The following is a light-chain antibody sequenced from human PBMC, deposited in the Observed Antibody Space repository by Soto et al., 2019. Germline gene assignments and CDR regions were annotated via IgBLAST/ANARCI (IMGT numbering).Light chain of an antibody. J-gene: IGKJ2*01. CDR1: QTVSSSY. Sequence: EIVLTQSPGTLSLSPGERATLSCRASQTVSSSYLAWYQQKPGQAPRLLIYGASTRATGIPGRFSGSASGTDVSLTISRLEPEDFAVYYGQQYGPSPVYTFGHATNLEIK. CDR2: GAS. V-gene: IGKV3-20*01. CDR3: QQYGPSPVYT.